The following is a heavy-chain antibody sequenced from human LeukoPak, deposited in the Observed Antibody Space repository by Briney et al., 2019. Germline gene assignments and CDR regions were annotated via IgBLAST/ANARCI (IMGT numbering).Heavy chain of an antibody. CDR1: GGSLSSGGYY. J-gene: IGHJ6*02. V-gene: IGHV4-31*03. CDR3: ARDRLELYGMDV. D-gene: IGHD1-7*01. CDR2: IYYSGST. Sequence: SETLSLTCTVSGGSLSSGGYYWSWIRQHPGKGLEWIGYIYYSGSTYYNPSLKSRVTISVDTSKNQFSLKLSSVTAADTAVYYCARDRLELYGMDVWGQGTTVTVSS.